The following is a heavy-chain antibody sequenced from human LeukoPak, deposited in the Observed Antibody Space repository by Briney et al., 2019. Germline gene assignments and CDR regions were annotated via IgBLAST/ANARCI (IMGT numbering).Heavy chain of an antibody. CDR3: ARDRGASIAARPYY. CDR1: GFTFSRYS. CDR2: ISSSSSTI. J-gene: IGHJ4*02. V-gene: IGHV3-48*04. D-gene: IGHD6-6*01. Sequence: GGSLRLSGAASGFTFSRYSMNWVRQAPGKGLEGVSYISSSSSTIYYADSVKGRFTISRDNAKNSLYLQMNSLRAEDTAVYYCARDRGASIAARPYYWGQGTLVTVSS.